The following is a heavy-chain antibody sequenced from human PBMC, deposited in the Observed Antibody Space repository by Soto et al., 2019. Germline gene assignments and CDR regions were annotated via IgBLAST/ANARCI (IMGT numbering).Heavy chain of an antibody. Sequence: PSETLSLTCTVSGGSIGGDSWSWIRQSPGKGLDFIGYIYHSGSTNYNPSLKSRVTISMDTSKNQFSLRLSSVTAADTAVYYCARAGIVQVSYAMDVWGQETTVTVSS. J-gene: IGHJ6*02. V-gene: IGHV4-59*01. CDR1: GGSIGGDS. CDR2: IYHSGST. D-gene: IGHD2-8*01. CDR3: ARAGIVQVSYAMDV.